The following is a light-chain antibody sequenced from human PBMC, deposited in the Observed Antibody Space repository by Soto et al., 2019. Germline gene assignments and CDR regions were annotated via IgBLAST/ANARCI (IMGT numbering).Light chain of an antibody. Sequence: QSALTQAASVSGSPGQSITISCTGTSSDVGAYDYVTWYQQHPGKAPKVMIYKVSNRPSGVSNRFSGSNSGNTASLTISGLQAEDEADYYCSSYTTGSLVVFGGGTKLTVL. V-gene: IGLV2-14*01. CDR3: SSYTTGSLVV. CDR1: SSDVGAYDY. J-gene: IGLJ2*01. CDR2: KVS.